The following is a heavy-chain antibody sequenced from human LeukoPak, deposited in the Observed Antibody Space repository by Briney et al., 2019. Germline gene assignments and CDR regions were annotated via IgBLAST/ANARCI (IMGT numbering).Heavy chain of an antibody. CDR1: GFTVSSNY. V-gene: IGHV3-66*01. Sequence: GGSLRLSCAASGFTVSSNYMSWVRQAPGKGLEWVSVIYSGGSTYYADSVKGRFTISRDNSKNTLYLQMNSLRVEDTAVYYCASRSINWYKGNNWFDPWGQGTLVTVSS. D-gene: IGHD6-13*01. CDR2: IYSGGST. J-gene: IGHJ5*02. CDR3: ASRSINWYKGNNWFDP.